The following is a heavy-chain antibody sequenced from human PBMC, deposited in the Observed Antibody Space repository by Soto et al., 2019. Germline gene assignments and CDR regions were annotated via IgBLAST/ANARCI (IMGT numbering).Heavy chain of an antibody. D-gene: IGHD2-15*01. CDR3: AGPVGAAGDWFDP. CDR1: GYSFTSYW. CDR2: IYPGDSDT. V-gene: IGHV5-51*01. Sequence: GESLKISCKCSGYSFTSYWIGWVRQMPGKGLEWMGIIYPGDSDTRYSPSFQGQVTISADKSISAAYLQWSSLKASDTAMYYCAGPVGAAGDWFDPWGQGTLVTVSS. J-gene: IGHJ5*02.